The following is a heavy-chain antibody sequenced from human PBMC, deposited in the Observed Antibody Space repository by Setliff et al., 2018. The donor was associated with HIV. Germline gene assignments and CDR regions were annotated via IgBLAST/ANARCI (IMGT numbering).Heavy chain of an antibody. Sequence: TSETLSLTCSVSGGPVSPFSWTWVRQSPGKGLEWIGYLYISGNTDYNPSLRGRVTISRDTSKNDFSLILSSVTAADAGVYFCARVIKSALLNWGRGTMVTVSS. CDR3: ARVIKSALLN. V-gene: IGHV4-59*02. CDR1: GGPVSPFS. CDR2: LYISGNT. J-gene: IGHJ4*02.